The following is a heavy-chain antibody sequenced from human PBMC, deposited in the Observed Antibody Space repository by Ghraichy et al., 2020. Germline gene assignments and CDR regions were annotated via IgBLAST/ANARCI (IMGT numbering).Heavy chain of an antibody. D-gene: IGHD6-19*01. CDR3: VIGYSSGWDYFDY. CDR2: INHSGST. CDR1: GGSFSGYY. J-gene: IGHJ4*02. V-gene: IGHV4-34*01. Sequence: SETLSLTCAVYGGSFSGYYWSWIRQPPGKGLEWIGEINHSGSTNYNPSLKSRVTISVDTSKNQFSLKLSSVTAADTAVYYCVIGYSSGWDYFDYWGQGTLVTVSS.